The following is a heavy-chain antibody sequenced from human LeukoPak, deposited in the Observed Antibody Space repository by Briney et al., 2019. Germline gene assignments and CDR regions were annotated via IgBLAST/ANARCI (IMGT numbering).Heavy chain of an antibody. CDR2: IYYSGST. CDR3: ARSRLWFDY. J-gene: IGHJ4*02. D-gene: IGHD2-21*01. V-gene: IGHV4-59*01. CDR1: GASINSYY. Sequence: SETLSLTCTVSGASINSYYWSWIRQPPGKGLEWIGYIYYSGSTNTNPSLKSRVSISIDTSKSQIPLKLRSVTAADTAVYYCARSRLWFDYWGQGTLVTVSS.